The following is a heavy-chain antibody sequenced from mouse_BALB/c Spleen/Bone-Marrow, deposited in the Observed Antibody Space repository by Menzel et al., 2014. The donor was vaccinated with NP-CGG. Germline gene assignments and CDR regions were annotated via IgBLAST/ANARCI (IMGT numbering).Heavy chain of an antibody. J-gene: IGHJ2*01. CDR3: ARIYYYGRDY. CDR1: GYTFTNYW. V-gene: IGHV1-7*01. D-gene: IGHD1-1*01. CDR2: INPSTGYT. Sequence: VQLVESGAELAKPGASVKMSCKASGYTFTNYWMHWVKQRPGQGLEWIGYINPSTGYTEYNQKFKDKATLTAGKSSSTAYMQLSSLTSEDSAVYYCARIYYYGRDYWGQGTTLTVSS.